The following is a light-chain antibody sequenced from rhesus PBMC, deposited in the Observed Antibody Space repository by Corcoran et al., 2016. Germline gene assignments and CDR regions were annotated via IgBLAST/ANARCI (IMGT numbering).Light chain of an antibody. Sequence: DIQMTQSPSPLSASVGDKVTITCHASQDLYYWFAWFQQKPGKAPKDLNYYASRLQRGVPSRFSGSGSGTDYTLTISRLQPEDFATYYCHQYADLPYTFGQGTKVEIK. CDR1: QDLYYW. V-gene: IGKV1-19*01. J-gene: IGKJ2*01. CDR2: YAS. CDR3: HQYADLPYT.